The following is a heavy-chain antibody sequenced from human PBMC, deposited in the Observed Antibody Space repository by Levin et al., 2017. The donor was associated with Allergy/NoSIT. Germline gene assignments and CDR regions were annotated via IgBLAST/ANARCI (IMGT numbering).Heavy chain of an antibody. V-gene: IGHV3-7*04. CDR3: ARVQYSGYEYYFDY. J-gene: IGHJ4*02. Sequence: PGGSLRLSCAASGFTFSSYWMSWVRQAPGKGLEWVANIKQDGSEKYYVDSVKGRFTISRDNAKNSLYLQMNSLRAEDTAVYYCARVQYSGYEYYFDYWGQGTLVTVSS. CDR1: GFTFSSYW. CDR2: IKQDGSEK. D-gene: IGHD5-12*01.